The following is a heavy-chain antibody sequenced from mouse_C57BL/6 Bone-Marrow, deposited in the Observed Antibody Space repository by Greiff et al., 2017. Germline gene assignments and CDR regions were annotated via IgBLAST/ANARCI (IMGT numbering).Heavy chain of an antibody. CDR1: GYTFTSYW. D-gene: IGHD1-3*01. V-gene: IGHV1-64*01. J-gene: IGHJ2*01. CDR2: IHPNSGST. CDR3: ARRGELAGFDY. Sequence: QVHVKQSGAELVKPGASVKLSCKASGYTFTSYWMHWVKQRPGQGLEWIGMIHPNSGSTNYNEKFKSKATLTVDKSSSTAYMQLSSLTSEDSAVYYCARRGELAGFDYWGQGTTLTVSS.